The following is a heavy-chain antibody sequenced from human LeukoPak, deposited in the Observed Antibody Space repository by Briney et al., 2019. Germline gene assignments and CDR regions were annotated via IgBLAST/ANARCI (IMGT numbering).Heavy chain of an antibody. J-gene: IGHJ4*02. CDR3: ASRKPSSGWFDY. V-gene: IGHV4-61*02. Sequence: SQTLSLTCIVSGGSMSSGSYYWSWIRQPAGKELEWIGRLYGGSTNYKPSLRSRVTISVDTSKNQFSLKLSSVTAADTAVYYCASRKPSSGWFDYWGQGTLVTVSS. CDR2: LYGGST. CDR1: GGSMSSGSYY. D-gene: IGHD6-19*01.